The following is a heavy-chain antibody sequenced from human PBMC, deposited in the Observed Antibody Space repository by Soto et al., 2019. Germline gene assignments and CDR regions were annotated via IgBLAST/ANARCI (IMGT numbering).Heavy chain of an antibody. CDR2: IYYSGST. CDR3: ARRCSGGSCYGVYFDY. CDR1: GGSISSGDYY. V-gene: IGHV4-30-4*01. Sequence: QVQLQESGPGLVKPSQTLSLTCTVSGGSISSGDYYWSWIRQPPGKGLEWIGYIYYSGSTYYNPSLKRRVTISVXTXKXXFSLKLSSVTAADTAVYYCARRCSGGSCYGVYFDYWGQGTLVTVSS. J-gene: IGHJ4*02. D-gene: IGHD2-15*01.